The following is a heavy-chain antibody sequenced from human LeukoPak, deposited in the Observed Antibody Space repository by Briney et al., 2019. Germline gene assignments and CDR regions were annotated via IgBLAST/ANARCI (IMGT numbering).Heavy chain of an antibody. V-gene: IGHV1-3*04. Sequence: ASVKVSCKASGYTFTSYAIHWVRQAPGQRLECMGWINTGNGDTKYSQKFQGRVTITRDTSASTAYMDLSSLRSEDTAVYYCARNTETAIPLPYYFDYWGQGTLVTVSS. J-gene: IGHJ4*02. CDR3: ARNTETAIPLPYYFDY. CDR2: INTGNGDT. CDR1: GYTFTSYA. D-gene: IGHD2-21*02.